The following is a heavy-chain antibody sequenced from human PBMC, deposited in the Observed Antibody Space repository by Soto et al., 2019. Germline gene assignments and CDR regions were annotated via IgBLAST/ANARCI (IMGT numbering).Heavy chain of an antibody. J-gene: IGHJ6*02. CDR2: ISYDGSNK. V-gene: IGHV3-30*18. CDR3: AKARPSNPLGGMDV. D-gene: IGHD2-2*01. CDR1: GFTFSSYG. Sequence: PGGSLRLSCAASGFTFSSYGMHWVRQAPGKGLEWVAVISYDGSNKYYADSVKGRFTISRDNSKNTLYLQMNSLRAEDTAVYYCAKARPSNPLGGMDVWGQGTTVTVSS.